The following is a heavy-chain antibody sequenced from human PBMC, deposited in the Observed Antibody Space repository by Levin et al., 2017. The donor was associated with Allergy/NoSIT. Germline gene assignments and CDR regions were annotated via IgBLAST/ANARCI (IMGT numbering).Heavy chain of an antibody. D-gene: IGHD3-22*01. CDR2: IDWDDDE. Sequence: ESGPTLVKPTETLTLTCTFSGFSLSTSGMCVSWIRQAPGKALEWLARIDWDDDEYYSTSLKTRLTISKDTSKNQVVLTMTNVDPVDTATYYCARFGSNYYDSTGYYQYYFDSWGQGTLVTVSS. CDR3: ARFGSNYYDSTGYYQYYFDS. J-gene: IGHJ4*02. CDR1: GFSLSTSGMC. V-gene: IGHV2-70*11.